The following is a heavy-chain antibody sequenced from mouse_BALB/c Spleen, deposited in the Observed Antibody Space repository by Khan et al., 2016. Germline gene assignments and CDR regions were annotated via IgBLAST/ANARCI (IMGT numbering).Heavy chain of an antibody. Sequence: EVQLQESGPGLVKPSQSLSLTCTVTGYSITSDYAWNWIRHFPGNKLEWMGFIIYSGSTRYYPSLKSRISVKRDTSKNQFFLQLNSVTTDDTATYYCARTPTAYYAMDYGGQGTSVTVSS. CDR1: GYSITSDYA. J-gene: IGHJ4*01. D-gene: IGHD1-2*01. V-gene: IGHV3-2*02. CDR2: IIYSGST. CDR3: ARTPTAYYAMDY.